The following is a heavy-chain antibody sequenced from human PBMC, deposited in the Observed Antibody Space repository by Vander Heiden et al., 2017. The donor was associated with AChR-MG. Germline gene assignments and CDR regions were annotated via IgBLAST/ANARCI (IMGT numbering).Heavy chain of an antibody. D-gene: IGHD4-4*01. V-gene: IGHV1-18*01. J-gene: IGHJ5*02. Sequence: QVQLVQSGAEVKKPGASVTVSCTASGSTFTSDGISWVRQAPGQGLEWMGWIRAYNGNTNYAQKLQGRVTMTTDTSTSTAYMELRSLRSDDTAVYYCARDPYRNYAIPRWFDPWGQGTLVTVSS. CDR3: ARDPYRNYAIPRWFDP. CDR1: GSTFTSDG. CDR2: IRAYNGNT.